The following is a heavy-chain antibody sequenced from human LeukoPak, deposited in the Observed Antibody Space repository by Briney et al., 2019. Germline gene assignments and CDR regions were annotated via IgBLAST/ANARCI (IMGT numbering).Heavy chain of an antibody. CDR3: ARENGVASPLDY. CDR2: IIPIFGTA. D-gene: IGHD2-8*01. J-gene: IGHJ4*02. V-gene: IGHV1-69*13. Sequence: ASVKVSCKASGGTFSSYAISWVRQAPGQGLEWMGGIIPIFGTANYAQKFQGRVTITADESTSTAYMELSSLRSEDTAVYYCARENGVASPLDYWGQGTLVTVSS. CDR1: GGTFSSYA.